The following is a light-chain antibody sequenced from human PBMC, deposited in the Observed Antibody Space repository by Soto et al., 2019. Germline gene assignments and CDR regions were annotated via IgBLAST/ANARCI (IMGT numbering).Light chain of an antibody. J-gene: IGKJ1*01. V-gene: IGKV3-11*01. CDR2: DAS. CDR3: QQRSNWPPRGT. CDR1: QSVSSY. Sequence: EIVLTQSPATLSLSPGERATLSCRASQSVSSYLAWYQQKPGQAPRLLIYDASNRATGIPARFSGGGSGTDFTLTISSLEPEDFAVYYCQQRSNWPPRGTFGQGTKVEIK.